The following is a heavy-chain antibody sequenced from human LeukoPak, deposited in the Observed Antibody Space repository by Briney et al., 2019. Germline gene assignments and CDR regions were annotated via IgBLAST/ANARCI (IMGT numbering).Heavy chain of an antibody. V-gene: IGHV4-31*03. J-gene: IGHJ5*02. D-gene: IGHD2-2*02. CDR1: GGSISSGGYY. Sequence: PSETLSLTCTVSGGSISSGGYYWSWIRQHPGKGLEWIGYIYYSGSTYYNPSLKSRVTISVDTSKNQFSLKLSSVTAADTAVYYCARELGYCSSTSCYTPQRAFDPWGQGTLVTVSS. CDR2: IYYSGST. CDR3: ARELGYCSSTSCYTPQRAFDP.